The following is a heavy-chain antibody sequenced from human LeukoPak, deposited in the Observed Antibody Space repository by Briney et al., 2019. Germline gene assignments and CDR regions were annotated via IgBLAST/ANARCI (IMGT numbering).Heavy chain of an antibody. D-gene: IGHD6-13*01. CDR1: GFTSDDYV. V-gene: IGHV3-9*02. CDR3: AKDGNPYSSSWSSFDY. Sequence: PGRSLRHSCAASGFTSDDYVMHVVRQAPGKGLERVSGVSWNSGGIGYADSVKGRFTISRDNAKNSLYLQMNSLRAEDMALYYCAKDGNPYSSSWSSFDYWGQGTLVTVSS. CDR2: VSWNSGGI. J-gene: IGHJ4*02.